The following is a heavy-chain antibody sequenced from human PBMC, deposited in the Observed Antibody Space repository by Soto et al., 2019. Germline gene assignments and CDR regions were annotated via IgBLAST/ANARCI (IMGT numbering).Heavy chain of an antibody. CDR2: INPNSGGT. J-gene: IGHJ6*02. CDR1: GYTFTGYY. CDR3: ARDLLRTVVPAAKGPHYYYYGMDV. D-gene: IGHD2-2*01. V-gene: IGHV1-2*04. Sequence: ASVKVSCKASGYTFTGYYMHWVRQAPGEGLEGMGWINPNSGGTNYAQKFQGWVTMTRDTSISTAYMELSRLRSDDTAVYYCARDLLRTVVPAAKGPHYYYYGMDVWGQGTPVTVSS.